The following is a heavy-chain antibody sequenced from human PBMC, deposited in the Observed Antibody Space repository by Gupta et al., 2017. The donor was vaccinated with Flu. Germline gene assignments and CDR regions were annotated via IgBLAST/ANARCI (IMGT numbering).Heavy chain of an antibody. D-gene: IGHD1-26*01. CDR2: IYHSGST. Sequence: QVQLQESGPGLVKPSETLSLTCAVSGYSISSGYYWGWIRQPPGKGLEWIGSIYHSGSTYYNPSLKSRVTISVDTSKNQFSLKLSSVTAADTAVYYCARDARSGSYYDHPGWYFDLWGRGTLVTVSS. CDR1: GYSISSGYY. V-gene: IGHV4-38-2*01. CDR3: ARDARSGSYYDHPGWYFDL. J-gene: IGHJ2*01.